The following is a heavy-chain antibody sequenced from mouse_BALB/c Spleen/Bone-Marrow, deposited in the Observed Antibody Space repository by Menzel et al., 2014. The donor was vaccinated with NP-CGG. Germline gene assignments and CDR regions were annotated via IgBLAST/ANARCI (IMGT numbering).Heavy chain of an antibody. V-gene: IGHV5-6*01. CDR1: GFTFSTYG. Sequence: EVKLQESGGDLVKPGGSLKLSCAASGFTFSTYGMSWVRQTPDKRLEWVATISSGGSYTYCPDSVKGRFTISRDNAKNTLYLQMSSLKSEDTAMYYCARQGGYFDYWGQGTTLTVSS. CDR3: ARQGGYFDY. J-gene: IGHJ2*01. CDR2: ISSGGSYT.